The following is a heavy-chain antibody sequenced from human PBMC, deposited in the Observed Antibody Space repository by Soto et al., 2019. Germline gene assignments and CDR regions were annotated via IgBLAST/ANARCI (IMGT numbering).Heavy chain of an antibody. CDR2: IYWDDDE. V-gene: IGHV2-5*02. J-gene: IGHJ6*02. Sequence: QITVKESGPTLVKPTQTLTLTCTFSGFSLSNSGVGVAWIRQPPGKALEWLALIYWDDDERYRPSLRSRLTITKDTSKNQVVLTMTYVDPVDPATYFCTHKGGRGAGMDVWGQGTTVTVSS. D-gene: IGHD2-15*01. CDR3: THKGGRGAGMDV. CDR1: GFSLSNSGVG.